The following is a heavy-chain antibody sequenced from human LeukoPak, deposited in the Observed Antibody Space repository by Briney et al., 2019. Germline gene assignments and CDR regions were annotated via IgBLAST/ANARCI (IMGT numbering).Heavy chain of an antibody. CDR3: VIVVVVAATQWSAFDI. CDR2: IIPIFGTA. Sequence: SVKVSCKASGSTFSSYAISWVRQAPGQGLEWMGGIIPIFGTANYAQKFQGRVTITADESTSTAYMELSSLRSEDTAVYYCVIVVVVAATQWSAFDIWGQGTMVTVSS. J-gene: IGHJ3*02. V-gene: IGHV1-69*13. D-gene: IGHD2-15*01. CDR1: GSTFSSYA.